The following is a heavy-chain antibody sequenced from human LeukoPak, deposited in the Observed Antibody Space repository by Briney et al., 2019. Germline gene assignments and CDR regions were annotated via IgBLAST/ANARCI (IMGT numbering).Heavy chain of an antibody. Sequence: PGGSLRLSCAASGFTFSSYAMHWVRQAPGKGLEWVAVISYDGSNKYYAASVKGRFTISRDKSKNTLYLQMNSLRAEDTAVYYCARGLGRNDYYYYYMDVWGKGTTVTVSS. CDR1: GFTFSSYA. CDR3: ARGLGRNDYYYYYMDV. J-gene: IGHJ6*03. CDR2: ISYDGSNK. D-gene: IGHD3-10*01. V-gene: IGHV3-30*01.